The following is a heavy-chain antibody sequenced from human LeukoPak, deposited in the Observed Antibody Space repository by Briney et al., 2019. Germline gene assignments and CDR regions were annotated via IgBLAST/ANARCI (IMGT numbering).Heavy chain of an antibody. V-gene: IGHV4-61*01. CDR1: GGSVSNSLYY. CDR2: IYYSGST. CDR3: ARVLRAASWRSYDY. D-gene: IGHD5-18*01. J-gene: IGHJ4*02. Sequence: PSETLSLTCTVSGGSVSNSLYYWSWIRQPLGKGLEWIGYIYYSGSTNYNPSLKSRVTISIDTSRNQFSLRLNSMTAADTAVYYCARVLRAASWRSYDYWGQGSLVTVSS.